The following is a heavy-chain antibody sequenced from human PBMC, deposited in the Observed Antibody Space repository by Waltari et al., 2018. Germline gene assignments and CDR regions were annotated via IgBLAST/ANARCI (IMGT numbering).Heavy chain of an antibody. CDR2: LKPDESER. D-gene: IGHD5-18*01. CDR1: GFTFSSYW. CDR3: VRYGYGDI. J-gene: IGHJ3*02. V-gene: IGHV3-7*01. Sequence: EVQLVESGGGLVQPGGSLRLSCAASGFTFSSYWMSWVRQAPGKGLEWVANLKPDESERYYVDSVKGRFTISRDNAKNSLCLQMNSLRAEDTAVYYCVRYGYGDIWGRGTMVTVSS.